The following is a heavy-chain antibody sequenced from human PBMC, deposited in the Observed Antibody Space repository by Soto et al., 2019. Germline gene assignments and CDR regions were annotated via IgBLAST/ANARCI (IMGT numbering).Heavy chain of an antibody. CDR1: GYSLTSYW. Sequence: GESLKISCKGSGYSLTSYWIGWVRQMPGKGLEWMGIIYPGDSDTRYSPSFQGQVTISADKSISTAYLQWSSLKASDTAMYYCARQMRIDGVAYYMDVWGKGTTVTVSS. J-gene: IGHJ6*03. V-gene: IGHV5-51*01. D-gene: IGHD2-15*01. CDR3: ARQMRIDGVAYYMDV. CDR2: IYPGDSDT.